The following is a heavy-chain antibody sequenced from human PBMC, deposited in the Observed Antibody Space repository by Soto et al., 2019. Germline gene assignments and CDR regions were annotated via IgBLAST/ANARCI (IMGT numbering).Heavy chain of an antibody. CDR2: ISYDGSNK. J-gene: IGHJ4*02. CDR3: AKDYRGYSYGYLDY. V-gene: IGHV3-30*18. Sequence: QVQLVEPGGGVVQPGRSLRLSCAASGFTFSSYGMHWVRQAPGKGLEWVAVISYDGSNKYYADSVKGRFTISRDNSKNTLYLQMNSLRAEDTAVYYCAKDYRGYSYGYLDYWGQGTLVTVSS. D-gene: IGHD5-18*01. CDR1: GFTFSSYG.